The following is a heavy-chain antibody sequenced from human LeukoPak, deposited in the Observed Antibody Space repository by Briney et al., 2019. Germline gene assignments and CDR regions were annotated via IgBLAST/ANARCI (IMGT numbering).Heavy chain of an antibody. CDR1: GFTFSNHG. J-gene: IGHJ4*02. D-gene: IGHD3-10*01. CDR2: IWYDGSNK. V-gene: IGHV3-33*06. Sequence: GGSLRLSCAASGFTFSNHGMHWVRQAPGKGLEWVALIWYDGSNKEYAESVKGRFTISRDNSKNTLYLQMNSLRVEDTAVYYCAKNYYGSGSHMDYFDYWGQGTLVTVSS. CDR3: AKNYYGSGSHMDYFDY.